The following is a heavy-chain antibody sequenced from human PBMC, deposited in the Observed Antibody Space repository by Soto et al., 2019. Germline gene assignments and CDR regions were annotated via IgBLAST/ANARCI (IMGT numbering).Heavy chain of an antibody. V-gene: IGHV4-59*01. CDR3: ARAHLSPTLRTFDV. CDR1: SGSINENYY. D-gene: IGHD2-15*01. J-gene: IGHJ3*01. CDR2: VFHTGTT. Sequence: QVQLQESGPGLVKPSETLSLTCTVSSGSINENYYWNWIRQSPGKGLEWIGYVFHTGTTHYNPSLESRVTLSISTSKNQFSLTLTSVAASDTAIYYCARAHLSPTLRTFDVWGPGTMVIVSS.